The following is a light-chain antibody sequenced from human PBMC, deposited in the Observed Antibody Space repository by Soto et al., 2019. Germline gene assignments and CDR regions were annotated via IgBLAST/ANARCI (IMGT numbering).Light chain of an antibody. CDR1: SSDVGAYDY. CDR3: QSYDSSLSGHV. V-gene: IGLV2-8*01. CDR2: EVS. J-gene: IGLJ1*01. Sequence: QSALTQPPSASGSPGQSVTISCTGTSSDVGAYDYVSWYQQLPGKAPKLIIYEVSKRPSGVPDRFSGSKSGNTASLTVSGLQAEDEADYYCQSYDSSLSGHVFGTGTKVTVL.